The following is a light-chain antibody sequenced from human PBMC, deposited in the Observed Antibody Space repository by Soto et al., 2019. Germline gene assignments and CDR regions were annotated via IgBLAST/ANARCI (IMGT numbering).Light chain of an antibody. J-gene: IGLJ2*01. CDR2: EVR. Sequence: QSVLTQPASVSGSPGQSITISCAGTMRDAGAYNLVSWYQQHPGRAPQLIIYEVRNRPSGISFRFSGSKSGNTASLTISGLQAEDEADYYCSSYTSKSSLIFGGGTKLTVL. V-gene: IGLV2-14*01. CDR1: MRDAGAYNL. CDR3: SSYTSKSSLI.